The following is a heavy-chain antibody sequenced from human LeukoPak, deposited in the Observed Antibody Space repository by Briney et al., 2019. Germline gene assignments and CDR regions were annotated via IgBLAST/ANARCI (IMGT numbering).Heavy chain of an antibody. CDR2: IYSGGST. V-gene: IGHV3-66*01. Sequence: PGRSLRLSCAASGFTVSSNYMSWVRQAPGKGLEWVSVIYSGGSTYYADSVKGRFTISRDNSKNTLYLQMNSLRAEDTAVYYCATTPWSRFDYWGQGTLVTVSS. J-gene: IGHJ4*02. D-gene: IGHD1-1*01. CDR1: GFTVSSNY. CDR3: ATTPWSRFDY.